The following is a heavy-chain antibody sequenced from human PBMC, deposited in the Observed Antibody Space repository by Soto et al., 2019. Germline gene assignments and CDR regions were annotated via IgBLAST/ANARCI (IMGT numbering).Heavy chain of an antibody. CDR2: IRSKTYGGTT. Sequence: VQLVESGGGLVQPGRSLRLSCTASGFSFGDYIMSWFRQAPGKGLEWVGFIRSKTYGGTTEYVASVKGRFNISRDDSNSIAYLQMNSLKTEDTAVYYCSRNIAPASYYYSYMDVWGKGTTVTVSS. J-gene: IGHJ6*03. CDR3: SRNIAPASYYYSYMDV. D-gene: IGHD6-13*01. V-gene: IGHV3-49*03. CDR1: GFSFGDYI.